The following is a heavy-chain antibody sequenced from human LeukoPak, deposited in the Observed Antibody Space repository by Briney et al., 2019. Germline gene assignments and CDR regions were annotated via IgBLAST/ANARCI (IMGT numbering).Heavy chain of an antibody. CDR3: ARDYSGYDDY. Sequence: GGSQRLSCAGSGYTFSRYWIHWVRQAPGKGLVWVSRINPDGGTTTYADSVKGRFTISRDNAKNTLYLQMNSLSGEDTAVYYCARDYSGYDDYWGQGTLVTVSS. CDR2: INPDGGTT. J-gene: IGHJ4*02. D-gene: IGHD3-22*01. CDR1: GYTFSRYW. V-gene: IGHV3-74*01.